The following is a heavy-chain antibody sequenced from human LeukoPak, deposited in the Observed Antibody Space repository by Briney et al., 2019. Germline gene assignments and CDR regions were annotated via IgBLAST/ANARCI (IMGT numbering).Heavy chain of an antibody. CDR1: GGTFSSYA. Sequence: GASVKVSCKASGGTFSSYAISWVRQAPGQGLEWMGGIIPIFGTANYAQKFQGRVTITADESTSTAYMELSSLRSEDTAVYYCARGKNAVGASFDYWGQGTLVTVSS. CDR3: ARGKNAVGASFDY. CDR2: IIPIFGTA. D-gene: IGHD1-26*01. J-gene: IGHJ4*02. V-gene: IGHV1-69*13.